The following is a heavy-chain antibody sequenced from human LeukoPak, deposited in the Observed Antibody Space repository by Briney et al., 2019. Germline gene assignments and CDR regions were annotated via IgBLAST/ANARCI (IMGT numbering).Heavy chain of an antibody. J-gene: IGHJ4*02. D-gene: IGHD1-26*01. CDR1: GYSFNNYW. V-gene: IGHV5-51*01. CDR3: GSGSIMGATRNYLDY. CDR2: IYPGDSDT. Sequence: GESLKISCKGSGYSFNNYWIAWVRQMPGKGLEWMGIIYPGDSDTRYSRSFEGQVTIPADKSISTAYLQWSRLEASDPANNYFGSGSIMGATRNYLDYWGKGNLVSVSS.